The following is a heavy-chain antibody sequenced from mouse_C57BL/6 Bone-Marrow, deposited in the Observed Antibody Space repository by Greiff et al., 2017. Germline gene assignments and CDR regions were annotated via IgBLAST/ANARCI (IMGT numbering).Heavy chain of an antibody. CDR3: VRENYGSSFLFAY. V-gene: IGHV10-3*01. Sequence: EVMLVESGGGLVQPKGSLKLSCAASGFTFNTYAMHWVRQAPGKGLEWVARIRGKSSNYATYYADSVKDRFTISRDDSQSMLYLQMNNLKTEDTAMYYCVRENYGSSFLFAYWGQGTLVTVSA. CDR2: IRGKSSNYAT. D-gene: IGHD1-1*01. CDR1: GFTFNTYA. J-gene: IGHJ3*01.